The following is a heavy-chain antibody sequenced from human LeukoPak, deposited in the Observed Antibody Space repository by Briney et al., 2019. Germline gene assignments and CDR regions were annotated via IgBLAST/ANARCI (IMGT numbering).Heavy chain of an antibody. J-gene: IGHJ6*02. V-gene: IGHV1-58*02. CDR2: IVVGSGNT. D-gene: IGHD5-18*01. CDR3: AAGTWIQLWSLFLPYGMDV. CDR1: GFTFTISA. Sequence: ASVTVSCKASGFTFTISAMQWVRQARGQRLEWIGWIVVGSGNTNYAQKFQERVTITRDMSTSTAYMELSSLRSEDTAVYYCAAGTWIQLWSLFLPYGMDVWGQGTTVTVSS.